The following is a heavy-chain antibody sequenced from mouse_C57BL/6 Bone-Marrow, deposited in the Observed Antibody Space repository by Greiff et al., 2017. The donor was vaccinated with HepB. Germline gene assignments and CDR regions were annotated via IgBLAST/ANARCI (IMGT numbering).Heavy chain of an antibody. Sequence: QVQLQQSGAELARPGDSVKMSCKASGYTFTSYTMHWVKQRPGQGLEWIGYINPSSGYTKYNQKFKDKATLTADKSSSTAYMQLSSLTSEDSAVYYCAREEGCGDYGGCAYWGQGTLVTVSA. J-gene: IGHJ3*01. CDR1: GYTFTSYT. D-gene: IGHD2-13*01. CDR2: INPSSGYT. CDR3: AREEGCGDYGGCAY. V-gene: IGHV1-4*01.